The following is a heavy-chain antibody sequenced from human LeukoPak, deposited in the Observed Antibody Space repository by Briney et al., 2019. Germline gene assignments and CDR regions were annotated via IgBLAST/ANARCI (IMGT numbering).Heavy chain of an antibody. CDR3: GREYCISTSCYSPDY. CDR1: GYTFTTYG. V-gene: IGHV1-18*01. J-gene: IGHJ4*02. D-gene: IGHD2-2*01. Sequence: ASVKVSCTASGYTFTTYGISRVRQSAGPGLESLGWISCYNGNTNVAQKLQGRVTVHTDTSTSTAYMELRSLRSDDTVVYYCGREYCISTSCYSPDYWGQGTLVTVSS. CDR2: ISCYNGNT.